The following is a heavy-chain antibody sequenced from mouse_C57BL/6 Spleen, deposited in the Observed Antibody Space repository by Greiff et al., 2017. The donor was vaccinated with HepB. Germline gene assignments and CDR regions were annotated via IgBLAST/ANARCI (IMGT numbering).Heavy chain of an antibody. Sequence: VQLQQPGAELVKPGASVKMSCKASGYTFTSYWITWVKQRPGQGLEWIGDIYPGSGSTNYNEKFKSKATLTVDTSSSTAYMQLSSLTSEDSAVYYCAREGYYGSSFFAYWGQGTLVTVSA. CDR3: AREGYYGSSFFAY. V-gene: IGHV1-55*01. J-gene: IGHJ3*01. CDR2: IYPGSGST. D-gene: IGHD1-1*01. CDR1: GYTFTSYW.